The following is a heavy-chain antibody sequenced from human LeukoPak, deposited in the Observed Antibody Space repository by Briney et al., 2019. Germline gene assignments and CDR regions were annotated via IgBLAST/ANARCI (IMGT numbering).Heavy chain of an antibody. Sequence: SVKVSCKASGGTFSSYAISWVRQAPGQGLERMGRIIPILGIANYAQKFQGRVTITADKSTSTAYMELSSLRSEDTAVYYCARDRIVVVVSYYYYGMDVWGQGTTVTVSS. CDR1: GGTFSSYA. CDR3: ARDRIVVVVSYYYYGMDV. CDR2: IIPILGIA. V-gene: IGHV1-69*04. D-gene: IGHD2-2*01. J-gene: IGHJ6*02.